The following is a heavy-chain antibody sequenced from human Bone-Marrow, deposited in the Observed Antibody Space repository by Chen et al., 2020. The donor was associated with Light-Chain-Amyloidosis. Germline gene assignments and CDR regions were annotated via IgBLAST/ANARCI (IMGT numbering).Heavy chain of an antibody. V-gene: IGHV4-39*02. D-gene: IGHD6-19*01. CDR3: SIRIAVPGANEGT. CDR2: IYYSGAA. J-gene: IGHJ5*02. CDR1: DGSINSGDYY. Sequence: QLQLQESGPGLVKPSETLSLTCTVSDGSINSGDYYWGWLRQSPGKGLEWIGSIYYSGAAFYNPSLRSRVTISLDTSKNLLSLRLTSVTAADTAVYYCSIRIAVPGANEGTWGQGTLVTVSS.